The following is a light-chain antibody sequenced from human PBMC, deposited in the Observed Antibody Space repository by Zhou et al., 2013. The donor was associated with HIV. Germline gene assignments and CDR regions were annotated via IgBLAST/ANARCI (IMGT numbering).Light chain of an antibody. CDR3: QQYDKMPPL. CDR2: DTS. Sequence: DIQMTQSPSSLSASVGDRVTITCRASQDISNYLNWYQQKPGKAPKLLIYDTSNLETGVPSRFSGSGSGTDFTFTITSLQPEDIATYYCQQYDKMPPLFGPGTKVDVK. J-gene: IGKJ3*01. CDR1: QDISNY. V-gene: IGKV1-33*01.